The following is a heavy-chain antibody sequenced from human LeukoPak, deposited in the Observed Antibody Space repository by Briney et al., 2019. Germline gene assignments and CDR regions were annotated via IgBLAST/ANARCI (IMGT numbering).Heavy chain of an antibody. V-gene: IGHV3-74*01. J-gene: IGHJ4*01. D-gene: IGHD3-22*01. CDR2: IDTDGSNT. Sequence: GGSLRLSCAASGFTFSSYWMHWVRQAPGKGLVWVSRIDTDGSNTGYADSVKGRFTISRDNAKNTVYLQINSLRAEDTALYYCARAMLDSSGRDYWGQEPWSPSPQ. CDR1: GFTFSSYW. CDR3: ARAMLDSSGRDY.